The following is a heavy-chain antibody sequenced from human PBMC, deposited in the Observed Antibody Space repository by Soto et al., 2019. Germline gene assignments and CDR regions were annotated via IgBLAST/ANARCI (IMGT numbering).Heavy chain of an antibody. CDR3: ARDGRLGYFDY. J-gene: IGHJ4*02. D-gene: IGHD3-9*01. CDR1: GGSISSGGYY. V-gene: IGHV4-31*03. CDR2: IYYSGST. Sequence: KPSETLSLTCTVSGGSISSGGYYWSWIRQHPGKGLEWIGYIYYSGSTYYNPSLKSRVTISVDTYKNQFSLKLSSVTAADTAVYYCARDGRLGYFDYWGQGTLVTVSS.